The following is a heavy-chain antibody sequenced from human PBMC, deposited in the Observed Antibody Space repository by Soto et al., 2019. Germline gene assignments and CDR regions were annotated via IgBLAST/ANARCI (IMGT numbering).Heavy chain of an antibody. CDR1: GGSISSYY. CDR2: IYYSGST. J-gene: IGHJ4*02. V-gene: IGHV4-59*01. CDR3: ARVLTMVRGVIHHGFDY. Sequence: SETLSLTCTVSGGSISSYYWSWIRQPPGKGLEWIGYIYYSGSTNYNPSLKSRVTISVDTSKNQFSLKLSSVTAADTAVYYCARVLTMVRGVIHHGFDYWGQGTLVTVSS. D-gene: IGHD3-10*01.